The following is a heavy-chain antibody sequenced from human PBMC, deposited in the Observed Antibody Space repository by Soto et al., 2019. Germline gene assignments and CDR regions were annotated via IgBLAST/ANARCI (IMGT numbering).Heavy chain of an antibody. D-gene: IGHD3-16*02. CDR3: ASGASTSRGPHLGELSLWVY. CDR2: IYYSGST. J-gene: IGHJ4*02. CDR1: GGSISSSSYY. V-gene: IGHV4-39*01. Sequence: SETLSLTCTVSGGSISSSSYYWGWIRQPPGKGLEWIGSIYYSGSTYYNPSLKSRVTISVDTSKNQFSLRLSSVTAADTAVYYCASGASTSRGPHLGELSLWVYWGQGTLVTVSS.